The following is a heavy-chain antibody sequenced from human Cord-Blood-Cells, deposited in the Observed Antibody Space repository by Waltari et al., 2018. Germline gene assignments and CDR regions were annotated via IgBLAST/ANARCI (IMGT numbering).Heavy chain of an antibody. CDR3: ARGGGIAAAGTYQLNY. D-gene: IGHD6-13*01. CDR2: MNPNSGNT. J-gene: IGHJ4*02. Sequence: QVQLVQSGAEVKKPGASVKVSCKASGYTFTSYDINWVRQDTGQGLEWMGWMNPNSGNTGYAQKFQGRVTITRNTSISTAYMELSSLRSEDTAVYYCARGGGIAAAGTYQLNYWGQGTLVTVSS. CDR1: GYTFTSYD. V-gene: IGHV1-8*03.